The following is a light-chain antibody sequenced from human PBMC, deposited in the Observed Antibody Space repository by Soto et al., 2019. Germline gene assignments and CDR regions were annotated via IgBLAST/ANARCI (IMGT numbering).Light chain of an antibody. CDR3: ATWDDSLSGPV. J-gene: IGLJ3*02. CDR2: SDN. V-gene: IGLV1-47*02. Sequence: QSVLTQPPSASGTPGQRVTVSCSGNSSNIGSSYVYWYQQLPGAAPKLLIFSDNERPSGVPDRFSGSKSGTSASLAISGLRSEDEADYYCATWDDSLSGPVFGGGTKLTVL. CDR1: SSNIGSSY.